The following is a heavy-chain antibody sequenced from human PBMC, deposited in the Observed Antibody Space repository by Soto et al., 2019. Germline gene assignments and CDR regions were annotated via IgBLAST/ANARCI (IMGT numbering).Heavy chain of an antibody. CDR2: ISYDESKK. CDR1: GFTFSPHG. CDR3: AKDYYRGYSYAHDY. D-gene: IGHD5-18*01. J-gene: IGHJ4*02. V-gene: IGHV3-30*18. Sequence: QVQLVESGGGVVQPGRSLRLSCAASGFTFSPHGIHWVRQAPGKGLEWVSLISYDESKKFYAESVKGRFTISRDNSKNTVYLQMNSLRGEDTAVYYCAKDYYRGYSYAHDYWGQGTLVTVSS.